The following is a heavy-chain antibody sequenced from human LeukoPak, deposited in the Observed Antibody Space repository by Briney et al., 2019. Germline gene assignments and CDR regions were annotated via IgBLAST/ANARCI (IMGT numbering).Heavy chain of an antibody. CDR3: ARDASRFYSSDFDY. Sequence: GGSLRLSCAASGFTFSSYSMNWVRQAPGKGLEWVSSISSNSNYIYYADSVKGRFTISRDNAKNSLYLQMNSLRAEDTAVYYCARDASRFYSSDFDYWGQGTLATVSS. CDR1: GFTFSSYS. J-gene: IGHJ4*02. V-gene: IGHV3-21*01. D-gene: IGHD3-22*01. CDR2: ISSNSNYI.